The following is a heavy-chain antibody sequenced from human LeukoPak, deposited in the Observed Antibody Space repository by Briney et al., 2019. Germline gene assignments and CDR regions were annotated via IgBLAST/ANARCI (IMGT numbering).Heavy chain of an antibody. CDR2: INHSGST. J-gene: IGHJ4*02. CDR1: GGSFSGYY. D-gene: IGHD6-19*01. CDR3: ARGLDVVAVAGLYYFDY. V-gene: IGHV4-34*01. Sequence: KPSETLSLTCAVYGGSFSGYYWSWIRQPRGKGLEWIGEINHSGSTNYNPSLKSRVTISVDTSKNQFSLKLSSVTAADTAVYYCARGLDVVAVAGLYYFDYWGQGTLATASS.